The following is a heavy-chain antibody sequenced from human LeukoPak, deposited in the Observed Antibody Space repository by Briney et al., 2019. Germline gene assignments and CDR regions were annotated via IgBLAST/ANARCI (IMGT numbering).Heavy chain of an antibody. Sequence: GGSLRLSCAASGFTFSSYGMSWVRQAPGKGLEWVSAISGSGGSTYYADSVKGRFTISRDNAKNSLYLQMNSLRAEDTAVYYCARVLVNYYDSSGTSWGQGTLVTVSS. CDR2: ISGSGGST. V-gene: IGHV3-23*01. J-gene: IGHJ4*02. CDR1: GFTFSSYG. CDR3: ARVLVNYYDSSGTS. D-gene: IGHD3-22*01.